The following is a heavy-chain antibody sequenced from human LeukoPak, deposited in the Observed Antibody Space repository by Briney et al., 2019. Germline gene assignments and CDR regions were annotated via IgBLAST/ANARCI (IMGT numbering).Heavy chain of an antibody. D-gene: IGHD3-10*01. V-gene: IGHV1-46*01. J-gene: IGHJ4*02. CDR2: INPSGGST. CDR1: GYTFTSYY. Sequence: ASVKVSCKASGYTFTSYYMHWVRQAPGQGLEWMGTINPSGGSTSYAQKFQGRVTMTRDTSTSTVYMELSSLRSEDTAVYYCASSLLWFGEFDYWGQGTLVTVSS. CDR3: ASSLLWFGEFDY.